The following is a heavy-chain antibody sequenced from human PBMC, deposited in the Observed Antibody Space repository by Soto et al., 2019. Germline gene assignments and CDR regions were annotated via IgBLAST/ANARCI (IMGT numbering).Heavy chain of an antibody. Sequence: QVRLQQWGAGLLKPSETLSVTCAVYGGFFSDYYWTWIRQPPGKGLEWIGEINHRGSTNYNPSLKSRITISVDTSKNQFSLKLSSVTAADTAVYYCAREVPSRYFDLWGRGTPVIVSS. V-gene: IGHV4-34*01. CDR2: INHRGST. CDR3: AREVPSRYFDL. J-gene: IGHJ2*01. CDR1: GGFFSDYY.